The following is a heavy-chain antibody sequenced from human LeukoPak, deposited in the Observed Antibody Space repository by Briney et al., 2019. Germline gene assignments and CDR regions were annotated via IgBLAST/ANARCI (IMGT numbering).Heavy chain of an antibody. J-gene: IGHJ6*03. CDR2: INHSGST. CDR3: ARRAHYDYVWGSYRRPYYYYYYMDV. D-gene: IGHD3-16*02. CDR1: GGSFSGYY. Sequence: TSETLSLTCAVYGGSFSGYYWSWIRQPPGKGLEWIGEINHSGSTNYNPSLKSRVTISVDTSKNQFSLKLSSVTAADTAVYYCARRAHYDYVWGSYRRPYYYYYYMDVWGKGTTVTISS. V-gene: IGHV4-34*01.